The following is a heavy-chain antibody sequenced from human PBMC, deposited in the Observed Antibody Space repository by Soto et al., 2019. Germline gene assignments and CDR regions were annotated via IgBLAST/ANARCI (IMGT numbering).Heavy chain of an antibody. CDR3: ARAVLPSIVGAVDY. CDR1: GFTFSSYS. V-gene: IGHV3-21*01. Sequence: EVQLVESGGGLVKPGGSLRLSCAASGFTFSSYSMNWVRQAPGKGLEWVSSISYSSTYIYYAGSVQGRFTISRDNAKNSLYLHMTSLRAEDTAVYYCARAVLPSIVGAVDYWGQGTLVTVSS. D-gene: IGHD1-26*01. CDR2: ISYSSTYI. J-gene: IGHJ4*02.